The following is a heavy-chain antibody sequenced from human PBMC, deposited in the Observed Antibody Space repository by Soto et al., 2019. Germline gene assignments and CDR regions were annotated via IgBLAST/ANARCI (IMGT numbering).Heavy chain of an antibody. J-gene: IGHJ4*02. CDR1: GFTFSSYG. CDR2: ISYDGSNK. Sequence: QVQLVDSGGGVVQPGRSLRLACAASGFTFSSYGMHWVRQAPGKGLEWVAVISYDGSNKYYADSVKGRLTISRDTSKNTLYLQLNSLRAEDTAVYYCAQDRIVRVVVAPYDYWGQGTLVTVS. D-gene: IGHD2-15*01. CDR3: AQDRIVRVVVAPYDY. V-gene: IGHV3-30*18.